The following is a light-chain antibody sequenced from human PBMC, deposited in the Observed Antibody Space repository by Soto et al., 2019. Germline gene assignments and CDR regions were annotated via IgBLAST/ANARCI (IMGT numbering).Light chain of an antibody. CDR3: QQYNKWPLT. CDR2: SAS. Sequence: EIVMTQSPVTLSVSPGERATLSGTPRHSLTNNVAWYQQHPAHTPRLLIYSASIGATGTPARFSGSGSGSDFTLTISSLQSEDFAVYYCQQYNKWPLTFGPGTKVDIK. J-gene: IGKJ3*01. V-gene: IGKV3-15*01. CDR1: HSLTNN.